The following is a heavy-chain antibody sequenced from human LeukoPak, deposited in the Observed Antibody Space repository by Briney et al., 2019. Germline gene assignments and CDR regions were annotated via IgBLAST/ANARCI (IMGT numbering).Heavy chain of an antibody. Sequence: ASVKVSCKASGYTFTSYGISWVRQAPGQGLEWMGWISAYNGNTNYAQKPQGRVTMTTDTSTSAAYMELRSLRSDDTAVYYCAKDQYNWFDPWGQGTLVTVSS. CDR2: ISAYNGNT. V-gene: IGHV1-18*01. J-gene: IGHJ5*02. CDR3: AKDQYNWFDP. CDR1: GYTFTSYG.